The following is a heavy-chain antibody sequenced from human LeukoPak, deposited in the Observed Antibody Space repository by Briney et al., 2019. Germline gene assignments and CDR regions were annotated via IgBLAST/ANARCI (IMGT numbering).Heavy chain of an antibody. V-gene: IGHV4-59*08. Sequence: SETLSLTCTVSGGSISSYYWSWIRQPPGKGLEWIGYIYYSGSTNYNPSLKSRLTISVDTSKNQFSLKLSSVTAPDTAVYYCARSGCSGGSCRRNFDYWGQGTLVTVSS. D-gene: IGHD2-15*01. CDR1: GGSISSYY. CDR2: IYYSGST. CDR3: ARSGCSGGSCRRNFDY. J-gene: IGHJ4*02.